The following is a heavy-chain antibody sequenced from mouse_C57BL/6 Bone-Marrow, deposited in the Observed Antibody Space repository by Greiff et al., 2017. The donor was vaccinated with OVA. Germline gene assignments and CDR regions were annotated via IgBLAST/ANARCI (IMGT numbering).Heavy chain of an antibody. J-gene: IGHJ4*01. CDR1: GYTFTSYW. CDR2: IDPSDSYT. Sequence: VQLQQPGAELVMPGASVKLSCKASGYTFTSYWMHWVKQRPGQGLEWIGEIDPSDSYTNYNQKFKGKSTLTVDKSSSTAYMQLSSLTSEDSAVYCCSREDDYGSSYDYYAMDYWGQGTAVTVSA. V-gene: IGHV1-69*01. CDR3: SREDDYGSSYDYYAMDY. D-gene: IGHD1-1*01.